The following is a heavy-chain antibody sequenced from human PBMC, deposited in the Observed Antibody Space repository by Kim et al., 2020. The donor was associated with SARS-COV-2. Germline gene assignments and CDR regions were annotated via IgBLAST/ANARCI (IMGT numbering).Heavy chain of an antibody. V-gene: IGHV3-43*02. CDR2: ISGDGGST. CDR1: GFTFDDYA. CDR3: AKDSDLVGATPTFDY. Sequence: GGSLRLSCAASGFTFDDYAMHWVRQAPGKGLEWVSLISGDGGSTYYADSVKGRFTISRDNSKNSLYLQMNSLSTEDTALYYCAKDSDLVGATPTFDYWGQGTLVTVSS. J-gene: IGHJ4*02. D-gene: IGHD1-26*01.